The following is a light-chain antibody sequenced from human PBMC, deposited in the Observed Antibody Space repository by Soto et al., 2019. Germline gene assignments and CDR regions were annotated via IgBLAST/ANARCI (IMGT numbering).Light chain of an antibody. CDR2: AAS. CDR1: QSISSY. V-gene: IGKV1-39*01. J-gene: IGKJ2*01. Sequence: DIQMTQSPSSLSASVGDRVTITCRASQSISSYLNWYQQKPRKAPKLLIYAASSLQSGVPSRFSGSGSGTDFTLTISSLQPEDFATYYCQQSYSPPGYTFGQGTKLEIK. CDR3: QQSYSPPGYT.